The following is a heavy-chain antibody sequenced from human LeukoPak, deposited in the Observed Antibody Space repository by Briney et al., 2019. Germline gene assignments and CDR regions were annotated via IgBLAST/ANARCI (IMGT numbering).Heavy chain of an antibody. Sequence: GGSLRLSCTASGFTFSNHAMHWVRQAPGKGLEWVAVILYDGSHKYFADSVKGRFTISRDNSEHTLYLQMNSLRTEDTAIYYCARDLREYRDYVAYFDSWGQGTLVTASS. CDR3: ARDLREYRDYVAYFDS. CDR1: GFTFSNHA. D-gene: IGHD4-17*01. J-gene: IGHJ4*02. V-gene: IGHV3-30-3*01. CDR2: ILYDGSHK.